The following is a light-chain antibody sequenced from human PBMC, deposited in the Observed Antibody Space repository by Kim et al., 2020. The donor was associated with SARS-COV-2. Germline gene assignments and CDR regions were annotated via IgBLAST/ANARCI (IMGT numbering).Light chain of an antibody. CDR2: KDS. CDR3: QSADSSGTYQV. V-gene: IGLV3-25*03. CDR1: ALPKQY. Sequence: SYELTQPPSVSVSPGQTARITCSGDALPKQYAYWYQQKPRQAPVLVIYKDSERPSGIPERFSGSSSGTTVTLTISGVQAEDEADYYCQSADSSGTYQVFGTGTKVTVL. J-gene: IGLJ1*01.